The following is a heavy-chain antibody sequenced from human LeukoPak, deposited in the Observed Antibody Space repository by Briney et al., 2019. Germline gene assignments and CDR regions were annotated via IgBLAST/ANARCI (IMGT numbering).Heavy chain of an antibody. CDR3: ARDNLGARFLNWFDP. J-gene: IGHJ5*02. Sequence: PGGSLRLSCAASGFTFSSYWMHWVRQAPGKGLVWVSRINSDGSSTSYADSVKGRFTISRDNAKNSLYLQMNSLRAEDTAVYYCARDNLGARFLNWFDPWGQGTLVTVSS. V-gene: IGHV3-74*01. CDR1: GFTFSSYW. CDR2: INSDGSST. D-gene: IGHD1-26*01.